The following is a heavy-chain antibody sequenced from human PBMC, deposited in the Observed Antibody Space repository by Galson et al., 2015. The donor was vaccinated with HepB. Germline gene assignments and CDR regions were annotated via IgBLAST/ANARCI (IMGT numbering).Heavy chain of an antibody. CDR1: GFPFTNYA. J-gene: IGHJ4*02. V-gene: IGHV3-30*18. CDR3: AKSPSANSWYEDS. CDR2: VSHDGSQK. Sequence: LRLSCAASGFPFTNYAMHWVRQPPGKGLEWVSFVSHDGSQKIYADSVRGRFNISRDNSKNTLYLQMNSLAVEDTAYYYCAKSPSANSWYEDSWGRGALVTVSS. D-gene: IGHD6-13*01.